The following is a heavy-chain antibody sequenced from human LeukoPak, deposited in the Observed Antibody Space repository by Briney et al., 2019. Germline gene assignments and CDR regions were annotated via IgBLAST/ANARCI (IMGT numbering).Heavy chain of an antibody. CDR3: ACEGYSSSGDYYYGMDV. CDR1: GFTFSSYG. V-gene: IGHV3-33*01. CDR2: IWYDGSNK. Sequence: GGSLRLSCAASGFTFSSYGMHWVRQAPGKGLEWVAVIWYDGSNKYYADSVKGRFTISRDNSKNTLYLQVNSLRAEDTAVYYCACEGYSSSGDYYYGMDVWGQGTTVTVSS. J-gene: IGHJ6*02. D-gene: IGHD6-13*01.